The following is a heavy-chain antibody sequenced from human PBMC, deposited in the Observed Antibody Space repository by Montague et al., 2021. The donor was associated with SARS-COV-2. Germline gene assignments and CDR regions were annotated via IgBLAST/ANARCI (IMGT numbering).Heavy chain of an antibody. CDR1: GFTSSSYA. D-gene: IGHD3-10*01. CDR2: ISGDDDVT. Sequence: SLRLSCAASGFTSSSYAMTWVRHTPGKGLEWVSSISGDDDVTYHADSVRGRFTISRDNAKNSLYLQMNSLRAEDTAVYYCARGGLYYYGSGSYWLPEHYYYYGMDVWGQGTTVTVSS. J-gene: IGHJ6*02. CDR3: ARGGLYYYGSGSYWLPEHYYYYGMDV. V-gene: IGHV3-23*01.